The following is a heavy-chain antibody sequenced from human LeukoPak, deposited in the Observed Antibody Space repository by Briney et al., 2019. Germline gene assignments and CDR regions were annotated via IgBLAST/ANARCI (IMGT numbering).Heavy chain of an antibody. CDR2: INHSGST. CDR3: ARGRAVAFYYYGMDV. Sequence: SETLSLTCAVYGGSFSGYYWSWIRKPPGKGLEWIGEINHSGSTNYNPSLKSRVTISVGTSKNQFSLRLSSVTAADTAVYYCARGRAVAFYYYGMDVWGQGTTVTVSS. CDR1: GGSFSGYY. D-gene: IGHD6-19*01. V-gene: IGHV4-34*01. J-gene: IGHJ6*02.